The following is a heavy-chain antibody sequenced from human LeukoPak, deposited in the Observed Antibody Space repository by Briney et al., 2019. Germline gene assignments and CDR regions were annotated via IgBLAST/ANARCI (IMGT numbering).Heavy chain of an antibody. D-gene: IGHD3-10*01. CDR1: GFTFGSYE. J-gene: IGHJ4*02. V-gene: IGHV3-48*03. Sequence: GGSLRLSCAASGFTFGSYEMNWVRQAPGKGLEWVSYISSSGSTIYYADSVKGRFTISRDNSKNTLYLQMNSLRAEDTAVYYCAKNYGSGSYFDYWGQGTLVTVSS. CDR3: AKNYGSGSYFDY. CDR2: ISSSGSTI.